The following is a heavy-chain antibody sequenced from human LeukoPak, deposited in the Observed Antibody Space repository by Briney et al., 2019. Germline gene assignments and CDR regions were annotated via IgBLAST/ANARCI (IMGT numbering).Heavy chain of an antibody. D-gene: IGHD6-19*01. CDR2: ISSSSSYI. CDR1: GFTFSSYS. Sequence: GGSLRLSCAASGFTFSSYSMNWVRQAPGKGLEWVSSISSSSSYIYYADSVKGRFTISRDNAKNSLYLQMNSLRAQDTAVYYCAREITVAGIDYWGQGTLVTVSS. CDR3: AREITVAGIDY. J-gene: IGHJ4*02. V-gene: IGHV3-21*01.